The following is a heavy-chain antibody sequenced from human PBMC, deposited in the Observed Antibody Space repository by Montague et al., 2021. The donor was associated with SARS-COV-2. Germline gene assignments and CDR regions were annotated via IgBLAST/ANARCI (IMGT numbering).Heavy chain of an antibody. V-gene: IGHV4-34*01. CDR2: IRLPGGS. J-gene: IGHJ2*01. CDR1: SGSLRNYY. CDR3: ARAGSQRFFEF. D-gene: IGHD1-1*01. Sequence: SETLSLTCAVASGSLRNYYWSWIRQPPGTGLEWIGEIRLPGGSNYNPSLKGRVTISLDTSNNQVSLSLNSVTAADTAVYYCARAGSQRFFEFWGRGTLVTVSS.